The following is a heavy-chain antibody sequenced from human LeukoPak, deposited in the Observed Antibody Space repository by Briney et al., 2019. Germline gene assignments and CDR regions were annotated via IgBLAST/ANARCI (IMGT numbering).Heavy chain of an antibody. J-gene: IGHJ5*01. V-gene: IGHV1-18*01. D-gene: IGHD3-16*01. Sequence: ASVKVSCKTSGYTFSDYGISWVRQAPGQGLEWMGWISPVNGHTDYAQKFQGRITMTKDTSTSTAYMHLRNLRSDDTAVYYWARDFGAWWFDSWGQGTLITVSS. CDR3: ARDFGAWWFDS. CDR1: GYTFSDYG. CDR2: ISPVNGHT.